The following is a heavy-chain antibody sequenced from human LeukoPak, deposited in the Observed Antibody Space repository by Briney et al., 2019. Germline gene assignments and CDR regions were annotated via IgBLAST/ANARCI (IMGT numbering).Heavy chain of an antibody. Sequence: PGGSLRLSCAASGFTFSNYAMSWVRQAQGKWLEWVANIRQDGSEKYYVDSVKGRFTISRDNAKKSLYLQMNSLRAEDTAMYYCARESAPRGYTYGSYYSYYYMDVWGKGTTVAVSS. CDR1: GFTFSNYA. CDR2: IRQDGSEK. J-gene: IGHJ6*03. V-gene: IGHV3-7*01. D-gene: IGHD5-18*01. CDR3: ARESAPRGYTYGSYYSYYYMDV.